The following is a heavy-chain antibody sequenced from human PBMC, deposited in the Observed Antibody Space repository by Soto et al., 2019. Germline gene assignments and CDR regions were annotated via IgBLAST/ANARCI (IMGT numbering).Heavy chain of an antibody. CDR2: ISWNSGSI. J-gene: IGHJ3*02. Sequence: GGSLRLSCAASGFTFDDYAMHWVRQAPGKGLEWVSGISWNSGSIGYADSVKGRFTISRDNAKNSLYLQMNSLRAEDTALYYCANEIAAVGDDAFDIWGQGTMVTVSS. D-gene: IGHD6-13*01. CDR1: GFTFDDYA. CDR3: ANEIAAVGDDAFDI. V-gene: IGHV3-9*01.